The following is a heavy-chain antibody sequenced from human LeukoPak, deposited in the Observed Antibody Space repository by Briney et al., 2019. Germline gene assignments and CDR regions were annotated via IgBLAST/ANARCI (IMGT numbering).Heavy chain of an antibody. D-gene: IGHD3-10*01. J-gene: IGHJ4*02. CDR2: IKQDGSEK. CDR1: GFTFSSYW. V-gene: IGHV3-7*01. Sequence: GGSLRLSCAASGFTFSSYWMSWVRQAPGKGLEWVANIKQDGSEKYYADSVKGRFTISRDNSKNTLYLQMNSLRAEDTAVYYCAKEWDPKIYYGSGIYSNWGQGTLVTVSS. CDR3: AKEWDPKIYYGSGIYSN.